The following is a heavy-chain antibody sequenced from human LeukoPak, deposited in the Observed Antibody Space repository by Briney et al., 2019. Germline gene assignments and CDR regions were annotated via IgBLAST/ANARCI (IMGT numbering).Heavy chain of an antibody. CDR1: GFPFSSYA. D-gene: IGHD2-21*02. CDR2: IWYDGSKK. V-gene: IGHV3-33*01. Sequence: SGRSLRLTCAASGFPFSSYAMHWVRQAPGKGLEWVAVIWYDGSKKYYGDSVKGRFTTSRDNSKNTLYLQVNSLRAEDTAVYYCARVYCGADCLAAAPLSDGFDLWGQGTMVTVSS. J-gene: IGHJ3*01. CDR3: ARVYCGADCLAAAPLSDGFDL.